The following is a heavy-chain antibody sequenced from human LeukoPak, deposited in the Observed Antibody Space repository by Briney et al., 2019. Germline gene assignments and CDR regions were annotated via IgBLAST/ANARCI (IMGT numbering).Heavy chain of an antibody. CDR3: AKPQGRDYYDSSGYDY. D-gene: IGHD3-22*01. V-gene: IGHV3-23*01. J-gene: IGHJ4*02. CDR2: ISGSGGIT. CDR1: GFTFSSYA. Sequence: GGSLRLSCAASGFTFSSYAMTWVRQAPGKGLEWVSGISGSGGITSYADSVKGRFTISRDNSKNTLYLQMNSLRAEDTAVYYCAKPQGRDYYDSSGYDYWGQGALVTVSS.